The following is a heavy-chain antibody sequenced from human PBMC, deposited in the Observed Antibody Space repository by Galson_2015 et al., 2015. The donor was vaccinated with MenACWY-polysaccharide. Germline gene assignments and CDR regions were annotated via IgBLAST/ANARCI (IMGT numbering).Heavy chain of an antibody. J-gene: IGHJ3*02. CDR3: ARRDVLVSWRRHDAFDI. CDR1: GDSVSSNSGS. Sequence: CAISGDSVSSNSGSWHWVRQSPSRGLEWLGRTYYRSKWYSYYGASVKGRITINPDTSKNQFSLQLNSVTPEDTAVYYCARRDVLVSWRRHDAFDIWGQGTMVTVSS. D-gene: IGHD5-24*01. V-gene: IGHV6-1*01. CDR2: TYYRSKWYS.